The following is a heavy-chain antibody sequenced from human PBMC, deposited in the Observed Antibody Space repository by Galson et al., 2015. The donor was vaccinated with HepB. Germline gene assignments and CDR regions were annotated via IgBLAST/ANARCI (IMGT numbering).Heavy chain of an antibody. CDR2: ISTYFGYT. CDR1: GYTFTSYG. J-gene: IGHJ4*02. CDR3: ARASWAIVGTARRYFDY. V-gene: IGHV1-18*04. D-gene: IGHD1-26*01. Sequence: SGYTFTSYGISWVRQAPGQGLEYMGWISTYFGYTDYVQKLQGRVTMTTDTSTNTAYMELTSLRSDDTAVDYCARASWAIVGTARRYFDYWGQGTLVTVAA.